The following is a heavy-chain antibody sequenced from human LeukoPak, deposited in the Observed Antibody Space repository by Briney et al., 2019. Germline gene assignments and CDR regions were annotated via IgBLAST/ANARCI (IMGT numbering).Heavy chain of an antibody. CDR2: ISPASGAT. J-gene: IGHJ4*02. CDR1: GYAFTGSY. Sequence: ASVRVSCKASGYAFTGSYMHWVRQAPGQGFEWIGWISPASGATKYAQNFQGRVTLTTDTSITTAYMELSSLTSDDTASYYCLNEHGGWGQGTPVTVSS. V-gene: IGHV1-2*02. D-gene: IGHD1-1*01. CDR3: LNEHGG.